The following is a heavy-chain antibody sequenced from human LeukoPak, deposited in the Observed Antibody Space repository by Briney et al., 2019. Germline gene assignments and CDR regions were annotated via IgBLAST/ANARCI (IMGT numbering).Heavy chain of an antibody. CDR1: GFTLSSFA. CDR2: ISGSGGST. Sequence: GGSLRLSCAASGFTLSSFAMSWVRQAPGEGQEWVSAISGSGGSTYSADSVKGRFTISRDNSKNTLYLQMNGLRAEDTAIYYCASSAGGVRHFDDFYRGNYFDYWGRGSLVTVSS. CDR3: ASSAGGVRHFDDFYRGNYFDY. J-gene: IGHJ4*02. D-gene: IGHD3-9*01. V-gene: IGHV3-23*01.